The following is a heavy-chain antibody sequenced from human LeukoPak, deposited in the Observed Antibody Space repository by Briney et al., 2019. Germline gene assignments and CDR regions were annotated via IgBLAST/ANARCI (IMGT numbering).Heavy chain of an antibody. CDR1: GYSFSTYS. CDR3: AREDGGNDFFDF. V-gene: IGHV1-18*01. Sequence: ASVKVFCKASGYSFSTYSISWVRQAPGQGLEWVGSIIPYSGNASSAESLQARVTLTTDTSTNTAYLELRSLRSDDTAVYYCAREDGGNDFFDFWGQGSLVTVSS. D-gene: IGHD1-1*01. CDR2: IIPYSGNA. J-gene: IGHJ4*02.